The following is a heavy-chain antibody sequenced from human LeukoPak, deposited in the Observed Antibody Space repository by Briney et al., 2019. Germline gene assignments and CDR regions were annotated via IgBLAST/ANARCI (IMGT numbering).Heavy chain of an antibody. D-gene: IGHD2-2*01. CDR3: ARWYQLLGSFDY. Sequence: SDPLSLLCTVSGRLNSIYYWSWLRPPTGKAVEYIGYTHYSGATNYNPSLKSRVTISLDTSRNQFSLKLSSVTAADTAVYYCARWYQLLGSFDYWGQGTLVTVSS. CDR1: GRLNSIYY. V-gene: IGHV4-59*07. J-gene: IGHJ4*02. CDR2: THYSGAT.